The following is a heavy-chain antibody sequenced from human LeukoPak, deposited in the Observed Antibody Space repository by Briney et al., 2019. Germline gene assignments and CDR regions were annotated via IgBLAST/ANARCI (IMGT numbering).Heavy chain of an antibody. Sequence: GAALVISYKGAGSCFTSYCIRWGRQMAREGVGWMGRIDSSGSYTYYSPSFQGHVTISADKSITTAYLQWSSRKASDTAMYYCASSILYYDILTGYYPLDYWGQGTLVTVSS. J-gene: IGHJ4*02. CDR1: GSCFTSYC. CDR3: ASSILYYDILTGYYPLDY. V-gene: IGHV5-10-1*01. CDR2: IDSSGSYT. D-gene: IGHD3-9*01.